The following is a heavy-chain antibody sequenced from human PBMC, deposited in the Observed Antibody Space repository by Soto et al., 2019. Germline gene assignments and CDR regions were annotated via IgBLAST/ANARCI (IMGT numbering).Heavy chain of an antibody. D-gene: IGHD3-10*01. J-gene: IGHJ4*02. Sequence: EVQLLESGGGLVQPGGSLRLSGAASGFTFSSYAMSWVRQAPGKGLEWVSAISGSGGSTYYADSVKGLFTISRSNSKKTMYLQINSLKAEDTAVYYCTKKKGGSGSYFTLDYWGQGTLVTVSS. CDR1: GFTFSSYA. CDR2: ISGSGGST. V-gene: IGHV3-23*01. CDR3: TKKKGGSGSYFTLDY.